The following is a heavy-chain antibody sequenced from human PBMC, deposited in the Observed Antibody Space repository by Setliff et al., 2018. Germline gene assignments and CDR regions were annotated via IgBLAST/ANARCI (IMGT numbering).Heavy chain of an antibody. D-gene: IGHD4-17*01. Sequence: EILSLTCTVSGGSISDYYWSWVWQPAGKGLEWIGRIYPSGSTNYNPSLKSRVTISLDRSKNQFSLELSSVTAADTAVYYCARDRPDHYEGAFDIWGQGTMVTVSS. CDR1: GGSISDYY. J-gene: IGHJ3*02. V-gene: IGHV4-4*07. CDR3: ARDRPDHYEGAFDI. CDR2: IYPSGST.